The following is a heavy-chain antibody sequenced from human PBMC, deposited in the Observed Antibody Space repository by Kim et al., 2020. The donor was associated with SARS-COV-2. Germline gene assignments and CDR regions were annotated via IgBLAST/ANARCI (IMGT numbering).Heavy chain of an antibody. CDR2: IYYSGST. V-gene: IGHV4-59*13. CDR3: ARDGGVQLWLVY. D-gene: IGHD5-18*01. Sequence: SETLSLTCTVAGGSISSYYWSWIRQPPGKGLEWIGYIYYSGSTNYNPSLKSRVTISVDTSKNQFSLKLSSVTAADTAVYYCARDGGVQLWLVYWGQGTLVTVSS. J-gene: IGHJ4*02. CDR1: GGSISSYY.